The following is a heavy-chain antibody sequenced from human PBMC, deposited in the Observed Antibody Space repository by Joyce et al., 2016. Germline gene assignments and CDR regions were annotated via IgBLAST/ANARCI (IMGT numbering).Heavy chain of an antibody. Sequence: QVQLVQSGAEVKKPGASVKVSCKTSGYTFTSYGISWVRQAPGQGLEWMGWISAHKGSTKYEQRFQGRVTMTTDTSTSTAYMELRSLRSDDTAVYYCVRDIAYSTTFFYYDYWGQGTLVTVSS. J-gene: IGHJ4*02. D-gene: IGHD6-13*01. V-gene: IGHV1-18*01. CDR2: ISAHKGST. CDR1: GYTFTSYG. CDR3: VRDIAYSTTFFYYDY.